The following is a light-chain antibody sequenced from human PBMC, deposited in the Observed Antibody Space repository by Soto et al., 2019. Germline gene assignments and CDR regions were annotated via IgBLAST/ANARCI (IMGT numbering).Light chain of an antibody. CDR3: QHYGYSVYT. CDR1: QTVSSSH. Sequence: EIVLTQSPGTLSLSPGERATLSCRASQTVSSSHLAWYQQKPGQAPRLLIFGASSRATGIPDRFSGSGSGTDFTLTISRLEPEDFAVYYCQHYGYSVYTFGQGTKLEIK. V-gene: IGKV3-20*01. J-gene: IGKJ2*01. CDR2: GAS.